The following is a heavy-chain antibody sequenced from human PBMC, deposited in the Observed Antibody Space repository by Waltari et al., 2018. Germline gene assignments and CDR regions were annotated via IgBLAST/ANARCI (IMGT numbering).Heavy chain of an antibody. CDR3: VRDGGFDF. J-gene: IGHJ4*02. D-gene: IGHD2-15*01. V-gene: IGHV1-2*02. Sequence: FIYYYMHWVRHAPGQGLEWMGWINPSSGGANYAQKFQGRVTMTRDTSSRTVYIELSRLTYDDTAIYYCVRDGGFDFWGQGTLVSVSS. CDR2: INPSSGGA. CDR1: FIYYY.